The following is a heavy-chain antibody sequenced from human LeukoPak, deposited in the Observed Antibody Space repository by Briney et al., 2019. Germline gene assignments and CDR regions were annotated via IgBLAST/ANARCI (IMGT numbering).Heavy chain of an antibody. D-gene: IGHD5-18*01. V-gene: IGHV4-34*01. CDR1: GGSFSGYY. Sequence: LETLSLTCAVYGGSFSGYYWSWIRQPPGKGLEWIGEINHSGSTNYNPSIKSRVTISVDTSKNQFSLNLTSVTAADTAVYYCAGSRGYSYGWFDPWGQGILVTVSS. CDR3: AGSRGYSYGWFDP. J-gene: IGHJ5*02. CDR2: INHSGST.